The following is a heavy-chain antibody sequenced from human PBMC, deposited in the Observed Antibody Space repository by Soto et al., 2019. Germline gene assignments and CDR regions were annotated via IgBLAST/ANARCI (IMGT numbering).Heavy chain of an antibody. V-gene: IGHV3-64*01. Sequence: GGSLRLSCAASGFTFSSYAMHWVRQAPGKGLEYVSAISSNGGSTYYANSVKGRFTISRDNSKNTLYLQMGSLRAEDMAVYYWERVPYYYYYYMDVWGKGNTVTVSS. CDR2: ISSNGGST. CDR1: GFTFSSYA. CDR3: ERVPYYYYYYMDV. J-gene: IGHJ6*03.